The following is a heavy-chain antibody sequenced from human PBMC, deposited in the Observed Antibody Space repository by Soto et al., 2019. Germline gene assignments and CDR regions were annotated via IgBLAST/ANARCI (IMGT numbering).Heavy chain of an antibody. V-gene: IGHV4-59*01. CDR1: GGSISSYY. D-gene: IGHD5-12*01. Sequence: SETLSLTCTVSGGSISSYYWSSIRQPPGKGLEWIGYIYYSGSTNYNPSLKSRVTISVDTSKNQFSLKLSSVTAADTAVYYCARAYGGYADYWGQGALVTVSS. J-gene: IGHJ4*02. CDR2: IYYSGST. CDR3: ARAYGGYADY.